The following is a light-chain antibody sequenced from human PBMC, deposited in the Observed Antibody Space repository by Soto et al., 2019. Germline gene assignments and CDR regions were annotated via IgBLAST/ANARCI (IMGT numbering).Light chain of an antibody. Sequence: DIQMTQSPSSLSASVGDRVTITCRASQSISSYLNWYQQKPGKAPKLLIYAASSLQSGVPSRFSGSGSGTDFTLIISSLQPEDFATYYCQQSYSTFLYTFGQGTK. J-gene: IGKJ2*01. CDR2: AAS. CDR3: QQSYSTFLYT. CDR1: QSISSY. V-gene: IGKV1-39*01.